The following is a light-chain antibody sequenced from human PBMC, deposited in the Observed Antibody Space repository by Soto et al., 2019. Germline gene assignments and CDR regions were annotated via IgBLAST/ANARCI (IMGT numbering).Light chain of an antibody. V-gene: IGKV3-20*01. CDR1: QSGSSSY. CDR3: QQYGSSPYT. J-gene: IGKJ2*01. CDR2: GAS. Sequence: EIVLTQSPGTRSLSPGERATLSCRASQSGSSSYLAWYQQKPGQAPRLLIYGASSRATGIPDRFSGSGSGTDFTLTISRLEPEDFAVYYCQQYGSSPYTFGQGTKLEIK.